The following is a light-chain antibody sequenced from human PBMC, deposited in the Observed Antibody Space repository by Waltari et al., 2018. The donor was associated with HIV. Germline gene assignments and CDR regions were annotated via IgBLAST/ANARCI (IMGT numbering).Light chain of an antibody. CDR2: EVS. CDR3: SSYAGSNNHVV. Sequence: QSALTQPPSASGSPGQSVTISCTGTSSDVGGYNYVSWYQQHPGKAPKLMIYEVSKLPSVVPDRFSGSKSGNMASLTVSGLQAEDEADYYCSSYAGSNNHVVFGGGTKLTVL. J-gene: IGLJ2*01. CDR1: SSDVGGYNY. V-gene: IGLV2-8*01.